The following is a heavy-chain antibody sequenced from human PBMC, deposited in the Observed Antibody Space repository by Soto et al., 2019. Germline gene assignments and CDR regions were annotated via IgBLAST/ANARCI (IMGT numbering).Heavy chain of an antibody. J-gene: IGHJ5*02. D-gene: IGHD3-22*01. CDR2: MNPNSGNT. CDR3: ARATLRRITMIVVVISNWFDP. CDR1: GYTFTSYD. Sequence: GASVKVYCKGCGYTFTSYDINWVRQATGQGLEWMGWMNPNSGNTGYAQKFQGRVTMTRNTSISTAYMELSSLRSEDTAVYYCARATLRRITMIVVVISNWFDPRG. V-gene: IGHV1-8*01.